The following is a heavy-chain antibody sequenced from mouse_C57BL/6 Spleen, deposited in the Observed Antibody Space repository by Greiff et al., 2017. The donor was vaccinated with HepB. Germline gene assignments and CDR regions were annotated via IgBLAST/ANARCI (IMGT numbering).Heavy chain of an antibody. Sequence: VQLQQPGAELVMPGASVKLSCKASGYTFTSYWMHWVKQRPGQGLEWIGEIDPSDSYTNYNQKFKGKSTLTVDKSSSTAYMQLSSLTSEDSAVYYCARLVVITTVVARWYFDVWGTGTTVTVSS. V-gene: IGHV1-69*01. CDR1: GYTFTSYW. D-gene: IGHD1-1*01. CDR3: ARLVVITTVVARWYFDV. CDR2: IDPSDSYT. J-gene: IGHJ1*03.